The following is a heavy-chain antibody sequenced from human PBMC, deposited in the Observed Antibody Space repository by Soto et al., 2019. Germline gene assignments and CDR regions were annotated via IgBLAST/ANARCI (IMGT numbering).Heavy chain of an antibody. V-gene: IGHV1-18*01. Sequence: GASVKVSCKASGYTFTSYGISWVRQAPGQGLEWMGWISAYNGNTNYAQKLQGRVIMTTDTSTSTAYMELRSLRSDDTAVYYCARGPIYCGGDCYAFDYWGREPWSPSPQ. J-gene: IGHJ4*02. CDR3: ARGPIYCGGDCYAFDY. D-gene: IGHD2-21*02. CDR2: ISAYNGNT. CDR1: GYTFTSYG.